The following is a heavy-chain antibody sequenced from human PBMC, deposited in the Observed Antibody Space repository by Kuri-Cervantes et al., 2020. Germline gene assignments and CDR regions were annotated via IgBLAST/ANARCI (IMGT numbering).Heavy chain of an antibody. CDR3: ARGYSTLGVDY. Sequence: ASVKVSCKASGYTFTSYDINWVRQATGQGLEWMGWMNPNSGNTGYAQKLQGRVTMTTDASTSTAYMELRSLRSDDTAVYYCARGYSTLGVDYWGQGTLVTVSS. D-gene: IGHD6-13*01. J-gene: IGHJ4*02. CDR1: GYTFTSYD. CDR2: MNPNSGNT. V-gene: IGHV1-8*02.